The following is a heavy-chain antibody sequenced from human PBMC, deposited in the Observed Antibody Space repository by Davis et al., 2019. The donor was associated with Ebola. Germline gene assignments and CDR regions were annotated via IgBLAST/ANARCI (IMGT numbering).Heavy chain of an antibody. Sequence: ASVKVSCKAPGYTFTSYAMHWVRQAPGQRLEWMGWISTGNGNARYSQKFQGRVTITRDTSATTAYMELSSLRSEDTAVYYCARLGTSADYYAMDVWGQGTTVTVSS. CDR3: ARLGTSADYYAMDV. V-gene: IGHV1-3*04. CDR2: ISTGNGNA. J-gene: IGHJ6*02. CDR1: GYTFTSYA.